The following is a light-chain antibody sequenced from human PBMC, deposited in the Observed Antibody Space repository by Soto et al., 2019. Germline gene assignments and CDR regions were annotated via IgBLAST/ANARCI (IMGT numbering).Light chain of an antibody. CDR2: DVS. CDR1: SSDVGGYNY. Sequence: QSVLTQPASGSGSPGQSITISCTGTSSDVGGYNYVSWYQQHPGKAPKLMIYDVSNRPSGVSNRFSGSKSGNTASLTISGLQAEDEADYYCSSYPSRSTHNYGFGPGTKVTV. V-gene: IGLV2-14*01. J-gene: IGLJ1*01. CDR3: SSYPSRSTHNYG.